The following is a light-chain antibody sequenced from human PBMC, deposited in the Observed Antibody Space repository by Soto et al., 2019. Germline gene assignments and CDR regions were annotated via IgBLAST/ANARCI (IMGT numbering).Light chain of an antibody. CDR2: EVS. J-gene: IGLJ2*01. CDR1: SNDVGVYDY. CDR3: TSYTTNKTVL. Sequence: QSALTQPASVSGSPGQSITISCTGTSNDVGVYDYVSWYQHHPGKAPKLMIYEVSNRPSRVSHRFSGSKSGNTASLTISGLQSEDEADYYCTSYTTNKTVLFGGGTKLTVL. V-gene: IGLV2-14*01.